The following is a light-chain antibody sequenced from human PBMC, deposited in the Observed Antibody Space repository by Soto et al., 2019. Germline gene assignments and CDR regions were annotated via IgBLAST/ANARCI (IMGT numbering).Light chain of an antibody. Sequence: DIQLTQSPSFLSASVENRVTITCRASQGISSYLAWYQQKPGKAPKLLIYAASTLQSGVPSRFSGSGSGTEFTLTISSLQPEDFATYYCQQLNSYPRTFGQGT. CDR3: QQLNSYPRT. CDR1: QGISSY. J-gene: IGKJ1*01. CDR2: AAS. V-gene: IGKV1-9*01.